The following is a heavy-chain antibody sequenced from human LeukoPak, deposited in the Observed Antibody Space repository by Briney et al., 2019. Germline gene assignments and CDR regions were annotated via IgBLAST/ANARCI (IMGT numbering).Heavy chain of an antibody. CDR1: GGTFSSYA. Sequence: SAKVSCKASGGTFSSYAISWVRQAPGQGLEWMGGIIPIFGTANYAQKFQGRVTITADESTSTAYIELSSLRSEDTAVYYCARDRIVGARGYFDYWGQGTLVTVSS. CDR2: IIPIFGTA. D-gene: IGHD1-26*01. J-gene: IGHJ4*02. V-gene: IGHV1-69*13. CDR3: ARDRIVGARGYFDY.